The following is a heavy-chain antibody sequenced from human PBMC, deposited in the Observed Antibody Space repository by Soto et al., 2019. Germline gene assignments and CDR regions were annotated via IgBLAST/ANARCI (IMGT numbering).Heavy chain of an antibody. CDR3: ARDDYGDYVGYYYYMDV. Sequence: GGSLRLSCAASGFTFSSYSMNWVRQAPGKGLEWVSYISSSSSTIYYADSVKGRFTISRDNAKNSLYLQMNSLRAEDTAVYYCARDDYGDYVGYYYYMDVWGKGTTVTVSS. D-gene: IGHD4-17*01. V-gene: IGHV3-48*01. CDR2: ISSSSSTI. J-gene: IGHJ6*03. CDR1: GFTFSSYS.